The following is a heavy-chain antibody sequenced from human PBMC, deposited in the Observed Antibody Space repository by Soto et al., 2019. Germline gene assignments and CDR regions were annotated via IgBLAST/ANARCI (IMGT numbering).Heavy chain of an antibody. Sequence: GAGPTLVKPTQTLPLTCTFSWFSLSTSGMCVSWVRQPPGKALEWLALIDWDDDKYYSTSLKTRLTISKDTSKNQVVLTMTNMDPVDTATYYCARLYYYDSSGYYFGFDYWGQGTLVTVSS. CDR1: WFSLSTSGMC. D-gene: IGHD3-22*01. CDR3: ARLYYYDSSGYYFGFDY. J-gene: IGHJ4*02. CDR2: IDWDDDK. V-gene: IGHV2-70*20.